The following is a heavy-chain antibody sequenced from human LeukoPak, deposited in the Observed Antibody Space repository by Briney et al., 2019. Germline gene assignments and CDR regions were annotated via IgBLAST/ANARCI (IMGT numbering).Heavy chain of an antibody. CDR1: GFNVSNNY. D-gene: IGHD5-12*01. V-gene: IGHV3-23*01. CDR2: ISGSGGRT. Sequence: GGSLRLSCAASGFNVSNNYMNWVRQAPGKGLEWVSGISGSGGRTWYADSAKGRFTISRDNAKNTLYLQMNSLRAEDTAIYYCAKGTDVASASSFDCWGQGTLVTVSS. CDR3: AKGTDVASASSFDC. J-gene: IGHJ4*02.